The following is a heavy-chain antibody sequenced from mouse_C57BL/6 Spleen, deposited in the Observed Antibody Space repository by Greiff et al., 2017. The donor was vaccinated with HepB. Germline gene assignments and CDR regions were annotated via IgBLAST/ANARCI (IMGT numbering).Heavy chain of an antibody. CDR3: TRSRGYYYGSSDY. D-gene: IGHD1-1*01. J-gene: IGHJ2*01. V-gene: IGHV1-15*01. Sequence: VQLQQSGAELVRPGASVTLSCKASGYTFTDYEMHWVKQTPVHGLEWIGAIDPETGGTAYNQKFKGKAILTADKSSSTAYMELRSLTSEDSAVYYCTRSRGYYYGSSDYWGQGTTLTVSS. CDR1: GYTFTDYE. CDR2: IDPETGGT.